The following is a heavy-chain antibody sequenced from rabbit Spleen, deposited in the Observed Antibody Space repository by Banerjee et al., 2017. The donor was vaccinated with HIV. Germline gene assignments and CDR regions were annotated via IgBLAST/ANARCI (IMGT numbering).Heavy chain of an antibody. CDR1: GFSFSNKAV. CDR2: INIVTGKS. V-gene: IGHV1S45*01. J-gene: IGHJ3*01. CDR3: ARDGISFVTSGWGLTRLDL. D-gene: IGHD4-1*01. Sequence: QEQLEESGGDLVQPEGSLTLTCKASGFSFSNKAVMCWVRQAPGKGLEWIACINIVTGKSVYATWAKGRFTMSRTSSTTVTLQMTSLTAADTATYFCARDGISFVTSGWGLTRLDLWGPGTLVTVS.